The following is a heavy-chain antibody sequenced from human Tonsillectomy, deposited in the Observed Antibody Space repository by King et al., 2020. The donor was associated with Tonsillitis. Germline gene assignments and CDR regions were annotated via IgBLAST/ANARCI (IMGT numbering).Heavy chain of an antibody. CDR3: ARGAAAAGTFAMDV. CDR1: GITFSTYS. D-gene: IGHD6-13*01. CDR2: ISSSSQYI. J-gene: IGHJ6*02. V-gene: IGHV3-21*01. Sequence: VQLVESGGGLVKPGGSLRLSCAASGITFSTYSMNWVRQAPGKGREWVSSISSSSQYIYYADSVKGRFTISRDNAKNSLFLQMNSLRVEDTAVYYCARGAAAAGTFAMDVWGQGTTVTVSS.